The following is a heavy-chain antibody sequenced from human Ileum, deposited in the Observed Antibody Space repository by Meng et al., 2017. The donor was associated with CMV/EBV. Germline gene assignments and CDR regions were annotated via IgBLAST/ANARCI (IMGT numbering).Heavy chain of an antibody. Sequence: GGSLRLSCAASGFIVSSNYMNWVRQAPGKGLEWVSVIYSDGKIYYAASVKGRFTIYRDNSKNTLDLQMNSLTSEDTAVYYCARGGGYYPIDYWGQGTLVTVSS. CDR1: GFIVSSNY. V-gene: IGHV3-66*02. J-gene: IGHJ4*02. CDR2: IYSDGKI. CDR3: ARGGGYYPIDY. D-gene: IGHD3-22*01.